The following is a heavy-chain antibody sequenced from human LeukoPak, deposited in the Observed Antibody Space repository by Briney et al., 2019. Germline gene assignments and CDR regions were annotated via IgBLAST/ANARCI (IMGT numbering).Heavy chain of an antibody. V-gene: IGHV3-21*01. CDR1: GFTFSSYS. CDR2: ISSSSSYI. CDR3: ARGSHYYDSSGYYSDY. Sequence: GGSLRLSCAASGFTFSSYSMNWVRQAPGKGLEWVSSISSSSSYIYYADSVKGRFTISRDNAKNSLYLQMNSLRAEDTAVYYCARGSHYYDSSGYYSDYWGQGTLVIVSS. D-gene: IGHD3-22*01. J-gene: IGHJ4*02.